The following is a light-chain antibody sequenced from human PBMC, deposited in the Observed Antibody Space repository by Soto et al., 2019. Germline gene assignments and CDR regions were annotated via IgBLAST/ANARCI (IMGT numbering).Light chain of an antibody. CDR1: NSDVGGYNY. CDR2: EVS. Sequence: QSALTQPASVSGSPGQSIAISCIGTNSDVGGYNYVSWYQQFPGKAPQLLIYEVSVRPSGISNRFSGSKSGNTASLTISGLQAEDEGVYYCSSFERSGTRVIGGGTKLTVL. CDR3: SSFERSGTRV. J-gene: IGLJ3*02. V-gene: IGLV2-14*01.